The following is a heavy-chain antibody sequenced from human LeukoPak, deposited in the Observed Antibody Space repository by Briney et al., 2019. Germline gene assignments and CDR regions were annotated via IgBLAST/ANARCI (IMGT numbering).Heavy chain of an antibody. D-gene: IGHD3-22*01. CDR1: GGSFSGYY. CDR3: ARGPHLRYYDSSGKRPFDP. CDR2: INHSGST. Sequence: SETLSLTCGVYGGSFSGYYWSWIRQPPGKGLEWIGEINHSGSTNYNPSLKSRVTISVDTSKNQFSLKLSSVTAADTAVYYCARGPHLRYYDSSGKRPFDPWGQGTLVTVSS. V-gene: IGHV4-34*01. J-gene: IGHJ5*02.